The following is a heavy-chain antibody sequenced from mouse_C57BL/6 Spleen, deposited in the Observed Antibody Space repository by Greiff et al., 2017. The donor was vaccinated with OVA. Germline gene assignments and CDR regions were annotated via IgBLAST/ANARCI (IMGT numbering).Heavy chain of an antibody. D-gene: IGHD2-5*01. CDR1: GYTFTSYW. V-gene: IGHV1-59*01. CDR3: ARREDYSNYFAWCAY. J-gene: IGHJ3*01. Sequence: QVQLQQPGAELVRPGTSVKLSCKASGYTFTSYWMHWVKQRPGQGLEWIGVIDPSDSSTNYNQKFKGKATLTVDTSSSTAYMQLSSLTSEDSAVYYCARREDYSNYFAWCAYWGQGTLVTVSA. CDR2: IDPSDSST.